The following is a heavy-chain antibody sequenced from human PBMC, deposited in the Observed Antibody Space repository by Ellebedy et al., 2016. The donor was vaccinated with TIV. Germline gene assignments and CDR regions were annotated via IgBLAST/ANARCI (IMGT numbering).Heavy chain of an antibody. Sequence: GESLKISCAASGFTFSSYAMSWVRQAPGKGLEWVSTVTGSGSSTYYADSVKGRFTISRDNSKNTLYLQMNSLRAEDTAVYYCARAGSSGWEAYFDLWGRGTLVTVSS. D-gene: IGHD6-19*01. CDR3: ARAGSSGWEAYFDL. CDR2: VTGSGSST. J-gene: IGHJ2*01. CDR1: GFTFSSYA. V-gene: IGHV3-23*01.